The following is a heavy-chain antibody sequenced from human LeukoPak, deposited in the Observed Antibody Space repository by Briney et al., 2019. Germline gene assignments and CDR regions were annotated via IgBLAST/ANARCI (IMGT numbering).Heavy chain of an antibody. Sequence: GGSLRLSCAASGFTFSGSAMHWVRQASGKGLEWVSYISSSGSTIYYADSVKGRFTISRDNAKNSLYLQMNSLRAEDTAVYYCARETLGSSWYGGHYYYYMDVWGKGTTVTISS. CDR1: GFTFSGSA. V-gene: IGHV3-48*04. D-gene: IGHD6-13*01. J-gene: IGHJ6*03. CDR2: ISSSGSTI. CDR3: ARETLGSSWYGGHYYYYMDV.